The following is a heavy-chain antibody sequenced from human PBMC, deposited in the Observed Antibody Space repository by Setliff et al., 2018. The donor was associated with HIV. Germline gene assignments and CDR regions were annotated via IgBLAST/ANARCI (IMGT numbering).Heavy chain of an antibody. CDR1: GGTFSTSA. Sequence: SVKVSCKASGGTFSTSAISWMRQAPGQGLEWMGGIIPFFGSANYAQKFQGRLTITADASSSTAYMDLSSLTSEDSAVYYCARRHFYDSSGQVWAFDIWGQGTMVTVSS. CDR2: IIPFFGSA. D-gene: IGHD3-22*01. V-gene: IGHV1-69*13. J-gene: IGHJ3*02. CDR3: ARRHFYDSSGQVWAFDI.